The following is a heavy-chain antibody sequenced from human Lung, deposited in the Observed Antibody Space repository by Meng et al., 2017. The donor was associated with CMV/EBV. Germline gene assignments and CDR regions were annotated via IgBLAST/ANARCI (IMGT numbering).Heavy chain of an antibody. J-gene: IGHJ6*02. CDR1: GFTFSSYW. D-gene: IGHD1-26*01. V-gene: IGHV3-7*01. CDR3: ARYLRSGSYPYYYYGRDV. Sequence: GESLKISCAASGFTFSSYWMSWVRQAPGKGLEWVANIKQDGSEKYYVDSVKGRFIISRDNSKNSLYLQMNSLRAEDTAVYYCARYLRSGSYPYYYYGRDVWCQGTXVTVSS. CDR2: IKQDGSEK.